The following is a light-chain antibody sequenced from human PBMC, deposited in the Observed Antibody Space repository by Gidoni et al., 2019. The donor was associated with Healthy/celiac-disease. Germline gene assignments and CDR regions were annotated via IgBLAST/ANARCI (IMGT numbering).Light chain of an antibody. CDR1: QRVSSN. CDR2: GAS. J-gene: IGKJ4*01. V-gene: IGKV3-15*01. CDR3: QQYNNWPTLT. Sequence: EIVMTQSPATLSVSPGERATLSCRASQRVSSNLAWYQQKPGQAPRLLIYGASTRATGIPARFSGSGSGTEFTLTISSLQSEDFAVYYCQQYNNWPTLTFGGXTKVEIK.